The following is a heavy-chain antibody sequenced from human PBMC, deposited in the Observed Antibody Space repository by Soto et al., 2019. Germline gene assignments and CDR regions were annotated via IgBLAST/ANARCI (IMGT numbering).Heavy chain of an antibody. CDR3: AKDRLAAGLDY. Sequence: GSLRLFCGASGCTCSSDAMGWVRQAPGKGLEWVSLVSATAGTTYYTDSVKGRFTISRDNSRNTVYLQMNSLRADDTAVYYCAKDRLAAGLDYWGLGTLVTVSS. D-gene: IGHD3-16*01. V-gene: IGHV3-23*01. CDR1: GCTCSSDA. CDR2: VSATAGTT. J-gene: IGHJ4*02.